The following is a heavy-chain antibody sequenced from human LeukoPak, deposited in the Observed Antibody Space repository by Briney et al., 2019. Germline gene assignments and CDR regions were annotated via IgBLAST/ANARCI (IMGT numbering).Heavy chain of an antibody. CDR1: GFSLTSGLG. V-gene: IGHV2-5*02. CDR3: AHSVAGLRMDY. CDR2: IYWDDDK. J-gene: IGHJ4*02. Sequence: SGPTLVKPTQTLTLTCTFSGFSLTSGLGVAWFRQPPGKALEWLGIIYWDDDKRYSPSLESRLTITKDTSKNQVVLTMTNMDPVDTATYYCAHSVAGLRMDYWGQGTLVPVSS. D-gene: IGHD6-19*01.